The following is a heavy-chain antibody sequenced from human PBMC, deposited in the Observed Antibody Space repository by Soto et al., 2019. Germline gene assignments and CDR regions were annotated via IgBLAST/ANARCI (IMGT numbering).Heavy chain of an antibody. D-gene: IGHD3-9*01. CDR2: LYTGGSA. V-gene: IGHV3-53*01. CDR3: ARSFNDWTTYFDY. CDR1: GFSVTDHY. J-gene: IGHJ4*02. Sequence: RGSLVLCCASSGFSVTDHYMTWVRQAPGKGLEWVSVLYTGGSAYYGDSVKGRFTISRDSSTNTLYLQMNSLKVGDTAFYFCARSFNDWTTYFDYWSEGTMVTVSS.